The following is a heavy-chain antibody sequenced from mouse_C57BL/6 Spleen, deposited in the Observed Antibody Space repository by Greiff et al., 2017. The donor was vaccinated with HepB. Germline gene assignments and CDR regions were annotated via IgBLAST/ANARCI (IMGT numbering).Heavy chain of an antibody. Sequence: QVQLQQSGAELVRPGASVKLSCKASGYTFTDYYINWVKQRPGQGLEWIARIYPGSGNTYYNEKFKGKATLTAEKSSSTAYMQLSSLTSEDSAVYFCARRDYGSSYDDYWGQGTTLTVSS. J-gene: IGHJ2*01. V-gene: IGHV1-76*01. CDR3: ARRDYGSSYDDY. CDR2: IYPGSGNT. D-gene: IGHD1-1*01. CDR1: GYTFTDYY.